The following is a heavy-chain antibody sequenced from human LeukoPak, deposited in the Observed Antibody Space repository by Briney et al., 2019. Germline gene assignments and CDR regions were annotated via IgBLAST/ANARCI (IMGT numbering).Heavy chain of an antibody. CDR2: IYHSGST. CDR1: GYSISSGYY. CDR3: AKVIRYFDWLLDYYFDY. J-gene: IGHJ4*02. D-gene: IGHD3-9*01. V-gene: IGHV4-38-2*01. Sequence: SETLSLTCAVSGYSISSGYYWGWIRQHPGKGLEWIGSIYHSGSTYYNPSLKSRVTISVDTSKNQFSLKLSSVTAADTSLYYSAKVIRYFDWLLDYYFDYWGQGTLVTVSS.